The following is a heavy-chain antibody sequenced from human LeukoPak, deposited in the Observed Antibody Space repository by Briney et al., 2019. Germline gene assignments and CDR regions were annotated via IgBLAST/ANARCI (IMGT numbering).Heavy chain of an antibody. D-gene: IGHD2-21*02. V-gene: IGHV3-66*01. Sequence: PGGSLRLSCAASGFTVSSNYMSWVRQAPGKGLEWVSVIYSGGSTYYADSVKGRFTISRDNSKNTLYLQMNSLRAEDTAVYYCARGWCGGDCFGSYVDYWGQGTLVTVSS. J-gene: IGHJ4*02. CDR3: ARGWCGGDCFGSYVDY. CDR1: GFTVSSNY. CDR2: IYSGGST.